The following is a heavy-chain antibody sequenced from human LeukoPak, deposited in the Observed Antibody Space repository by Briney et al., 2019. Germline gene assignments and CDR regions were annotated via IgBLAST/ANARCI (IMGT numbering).Heavy chain of an antibody. CDR2: IYYSGST. Sequence: PSETLSLTCTVSGGSISSYYWSWIRQPPGKGLEWIGYIYYSGSTNYNPSLKSRVTISVDTSKNQFSLRLSSVTAADSAVNYSERDCSSTCSDAFDIWGQGTMVTVSS. CDR1: GGSISSYY. J-gene: IGHJ3*02. D-gene: IGHD2-2*01. CDR3: ERDCSSTCSDAFDI. V-gene: IGHV4-59*01.